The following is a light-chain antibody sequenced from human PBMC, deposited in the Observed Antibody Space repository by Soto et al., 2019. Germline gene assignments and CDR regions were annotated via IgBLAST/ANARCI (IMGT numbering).Light chain of an antibody. CDR2: GAS. CDR3: QQYNNWTPYT. Sequence: EIVMTQSPATLSVSPGERATLSCRASQSVSSNLACYQQKPGQAPRLLIYGASTRATGIPARFSGSGSGTEFTLTISSLQSEDFALYYCQQYNNWTPYTFGQGTKLEIK. V-gene: IGKV3-15*01. CDR1: QSVSSN. J-gene: IGKJ2*01.